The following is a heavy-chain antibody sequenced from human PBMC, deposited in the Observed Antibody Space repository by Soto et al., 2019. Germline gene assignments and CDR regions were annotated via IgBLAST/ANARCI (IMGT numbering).Heavy chain of an antibody. Sequence: QLQLQESGPGLVKPSETLSLTCTVSGGSISSSSYYWGWIRQPPGKGLGRIGSIYYSASTYYDPYLKSRVTISVDTSKNQFSLKLSSVTAADTAVYYCARQAYYYDSSGYYVQDAFDIWGQGTMVTVSS. D-gene: IGHD3-22*01. J-gene: IGHJ3*02. CDR3: ARQAYYYDSSGYYVQDAFDI. V-gene: IGHV4-39*01. CDR1: GGSISSSSYY. CDR2: IYYSAST.